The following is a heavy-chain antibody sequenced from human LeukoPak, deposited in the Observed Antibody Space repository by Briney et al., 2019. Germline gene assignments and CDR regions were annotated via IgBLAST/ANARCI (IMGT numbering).Heavy chain of an antibody. CDR2: IYYSGSP. D-gene: IGHD6-13*01. CDR3: ARKAAAGYFFDY. J-gene: IGHJ4*02. CDR1: GASISSSY. Sequence: SVTLSLTCSVSGASISSSYWSWIRQPPGKGLEWMGNIYYSGSPNYNPSLKSPVTISVDASKNQFSLKVSSVTAEDTAVYYCARKAAAGYFFDYWGQGTLGTVSS. V-gene: IGHV4-59*01.